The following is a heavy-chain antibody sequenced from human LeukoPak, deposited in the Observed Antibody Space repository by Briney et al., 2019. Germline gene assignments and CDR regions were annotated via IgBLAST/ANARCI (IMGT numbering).Heavy chain of an antibody. Sequence: GGSLRLSCAASGFTFSSYAMSFLRRAPGKGLEWVSAISDDSGTYHADSVKGRFTISRDNSRNTLYLQMTSLRAEDTAVYYCARGNSGHCTGATCYALDYWGQGTLVTVSS. V-gene: IGHV3-23*01. CDR2: ISDDSGT. CDR1: GFTFSSYA. CDR3: ARGNSGHCTGATCYALDY. D-gene: IGHD2-2*01. J-gene: IGHJ4*02.